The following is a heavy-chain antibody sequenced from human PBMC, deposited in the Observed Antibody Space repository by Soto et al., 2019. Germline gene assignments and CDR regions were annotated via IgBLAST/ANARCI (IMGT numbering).Heavy chain of an antibody. CDR1: GFTFSTDN. J-gene: IGHJ4*02. V-gene: IGHV3-48*02. CDR2: ISSSSSTI. CDR3: ATGAKYSIKGVCSLADY. Sequence: GGSPRLSCAASGFTFSTDNMNWVRQAPGKGLECVSYISSSSSTIYYADSVKGRFTISRDNAKNSLYLQMNSLRDEDAAVYYCATGAKYSIKGVCSLADYWGQGTLVTVSS. D-gene: IGHD2-8*01.